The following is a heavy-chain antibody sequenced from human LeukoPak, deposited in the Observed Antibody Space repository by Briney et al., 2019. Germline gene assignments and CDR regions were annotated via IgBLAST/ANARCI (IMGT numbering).Heavy chain of an antibody. J-gene: IGHJ4*02. CDR2: ISGSGGST. V-gene: IGHV3-23*01. D-gene: IGHD3-22*01. CDR1: GFTFSSYA. Sequence: GGSLRLSCAASGFTFSSYAMSWVRQAPGKGLEWVSAISGSGGSTYYADSVKGRFTISRDNSKNTLYLQMNSLRAEDTAVYYCAKSPHYYYSSILPFDYWGQGTLVTVSS. CDR3: AKSPHYYYSSILPFDY.